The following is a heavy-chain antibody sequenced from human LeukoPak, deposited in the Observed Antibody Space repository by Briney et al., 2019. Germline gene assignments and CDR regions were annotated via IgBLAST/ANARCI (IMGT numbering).Heavy chain of an antibody. Sequence: GGSLRLSCAASGFTFRSYSMNWVRQAPGKGLEWVSSISSSSSYIYYADSVKGRFTISRDNAKNSLYLQMNSLRAEDTAVYYCATSYYYDSSGCPSWGQGTLVTVSS. D-gene: IGHD3-22*01. V-gene: IGHV3-21*01. CDR2: ISSSSSYI. J-gene: IGHJ5*02. CDR1: GFTFRSYS. CDR3: ATSYYYDSSGCPS.